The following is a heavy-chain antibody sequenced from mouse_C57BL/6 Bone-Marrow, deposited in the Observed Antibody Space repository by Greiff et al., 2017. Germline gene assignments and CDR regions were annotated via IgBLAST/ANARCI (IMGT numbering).Heavy chain of an antibody. CDR1: GYAFSSSW. CDR3: ARDGSSSWFAY. D-gene: IGHD1-1*01. Sequence: QVQLQQSGPELVKPGASVKISCKASGYAFSSSWMNWVKQRPGKGLEWIGRIYPGDGDTNSNGKFKGKATLTADKSSSTAYMQLSSLISEDSAVYFCARDGSSSWFAYWGQGTLVTVSA. CDR2: IYPGDGDT. V-gene: IGHV1-82*01. J-gene: IGHJ3*01.